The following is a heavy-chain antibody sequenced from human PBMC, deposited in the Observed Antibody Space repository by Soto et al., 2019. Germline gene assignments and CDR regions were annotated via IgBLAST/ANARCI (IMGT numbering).Heavy chain of an antibody. V-gene: IGHV1-69*12. D-gene: IGHD5-18*01. CDR1: GGTFSTYA. CDR2: IIPMFGTA. Sequence: QVQPVQSGAEVKKPESSVKVSCKAPGGTFSTYAISWVRQAPGQALERMGGIIPMFGTANYAQRFQDRVTITADESTNTGYMALSSLRSEDTAVYFCASGIQLWLRRINNGYSGWGQGTLVTVSS. J-gene: IGHJ4*02. CDR3: ASGIQLWLRRINNGYSG.